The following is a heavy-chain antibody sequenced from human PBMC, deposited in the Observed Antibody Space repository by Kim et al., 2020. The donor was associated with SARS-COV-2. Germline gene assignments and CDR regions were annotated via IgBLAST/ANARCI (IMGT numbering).Heavy chain of an antibody. CDR3: ASTGGYFDY. Sequence: GSTNYNPSLKSRVTISVDTSKNQFSLKLSSVTAADTAVYYCASTGGYFDYWGQGTLVTVSS. V-gene: IGHV4-4*09. CDR2: GST. J-gene: IGHJ4*02.